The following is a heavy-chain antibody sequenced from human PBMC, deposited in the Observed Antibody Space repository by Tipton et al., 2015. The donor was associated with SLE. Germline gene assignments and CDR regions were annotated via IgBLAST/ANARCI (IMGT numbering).Heavy chain of an antibody. D-gene: IGHD6-13*01. CDR1: GFTFSDYY. CDR2: INWNGGST. J-gene: IGHJ3*02. CDR3: AKPAGYPGAFDI. Sequence: SLRLSCAASGFTFSDYYMSWIRQAPGKGLEWVSGINWNGGSTGYADSVKGRFSISRDNAKNSLYLQMNSLRAEDTALYYCAKPAGYPGAFDIWGQGTMVTVSS. V-gene: IGHV3-20*04.